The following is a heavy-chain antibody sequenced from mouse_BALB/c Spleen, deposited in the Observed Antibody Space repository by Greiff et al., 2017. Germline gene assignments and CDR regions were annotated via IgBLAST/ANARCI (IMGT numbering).Heavy chain of an antibody. CDR3: AREGPVWYFDV. J-gene: IGHJ1*01. CDR1: GFSLTSYG. V-gene: IGHV2-9*02. CDR2: IWAGGST. Sequence: VKVVESGPGLVAPSQSLSITCTVSGFSLTSYGVHWVRQPPGKGLEWLGVIWAGGSTNYNSALMSRLSISKDNSKSQVFLKMNSLQTDDTAMYYCAREGPVWYFDVWGAGTTVTVSS.